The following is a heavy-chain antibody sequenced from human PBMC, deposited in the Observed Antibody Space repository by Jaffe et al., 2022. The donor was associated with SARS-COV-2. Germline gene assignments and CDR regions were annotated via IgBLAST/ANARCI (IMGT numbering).Heavy chain of an antibody. D-gene: IGHD2-8*01. J-gene: IGHJ4*02. V-gene: IGHV4-61*02. Sequence: QVQLQESGPGLVKPSQTLSLTCTVSGGSISSGSYYWSWIRQPAGKGLEWIGRIYTSGSTNYNPSLKSRVTISVDTSKNQFSLKLSSVTAADTAVYYCAREPYCTNGVCYTGLSSHYWGQGTLVTVSS. CDR2: IYTSGST. CDR1: GGSISSGSYY. CDR3: AREPYCTNGVCYTGLSSHY.